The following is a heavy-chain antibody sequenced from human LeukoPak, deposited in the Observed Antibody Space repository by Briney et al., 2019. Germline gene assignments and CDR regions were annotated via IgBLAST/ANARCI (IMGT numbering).Heavy chain of an antibody. CDR2: INPNSGGT. Sequence: ASVKVSCKASGFTFNAYYIHWVRQAPGQGLEWMGWINPNSGGTNYAQKFQGRVTMTRDTSISTAYMELSRLRSDDTAVYYCARDGGDSSGYYVSFDYWGQGTLVTVSS. D-gene: IGHD3-22*01. V-gene: IGHV1-2*02. CDR1: GFTFNAYY. CDR3: ARDGGDSSGYYVSFDY. J-gene: IGHJ4*02.